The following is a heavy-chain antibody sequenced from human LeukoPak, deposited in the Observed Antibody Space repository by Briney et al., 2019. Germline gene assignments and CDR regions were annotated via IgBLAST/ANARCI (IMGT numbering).Heavy chain of an antibody. D-gene: IGHD2-2*01. CDR2: IYSGGST. Sequence: GGSLRLSCAASGFTVSSNYMSWVRQAPGKGLEWVSVIYSGGSTYYADSVKGRFTISRDNSKNTLYLQMNSLRAEDTAVYYCARGGASWPTPYDYWGQGTLVTVSS. CDR3: ARGGASWPTPYDY. V-gene: IGHV3-53*01. CDR1: GFTVSSNY. J-gene: IGHJ4*02.